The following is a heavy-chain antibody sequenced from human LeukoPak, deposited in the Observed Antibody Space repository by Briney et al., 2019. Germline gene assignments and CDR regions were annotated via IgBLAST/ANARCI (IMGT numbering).Heavy chain of an antibody. CDR3: ARGGYCDLTWFDP. Sequence: GGSLRLSCAASGFNFINYSMNWVRQAPGKGLEWISYISISSGNTKYADSVKGRFTISRDNSKNTLYLQMNSLRAEDTAVYYCARGGYCDLTWFDPWGEGTLVTVSS. V-gene: IGHV3-48*01. J-gene: IGHJ5*02. D-gene: IGHD4-17*01. CDR2: ISISSGNT. CDR1: GFNFINYS.